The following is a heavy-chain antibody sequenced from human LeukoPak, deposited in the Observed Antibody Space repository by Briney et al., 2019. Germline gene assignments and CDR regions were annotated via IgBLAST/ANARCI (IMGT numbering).Heavy chain of an antibody. CDR3: ARHGKTKPRFGRYYYDSSGYYHHYYFDY. CDR1: GGSISSYY. CDR2: IYYSGST. V-gene: IGHV4-59*08. Sequence: SETLSLTCTVSGGSISSYYWSWIRQPPGKGLEWIGYIYYSGSTNYNPSLKSRVTISVDTSKNQFSLKLSSVTAADTAVYYCARHGKTKPRFGRYYYDSSGYYHHYYFDYWGQGTLVTVSS. D-gene: IGHD3-22*01. J-gene: IGHJ4*02.